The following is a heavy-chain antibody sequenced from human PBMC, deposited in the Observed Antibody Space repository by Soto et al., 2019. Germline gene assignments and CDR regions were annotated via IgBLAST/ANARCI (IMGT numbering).Heavy chain of an antibody. Sequence: QVQLVESRGGLVKPGGSLRLSCAASGFTFSDYYMSWIRQAPGKGLEWVSYISSSSSYTNYADSVKGRFTISRDNAKNSLYLQMNSLRAEDTAVYYCARLRVDYYDSSGIDYWGQGTLVTVSS. J-gene: IGHJ4*02. CDR1: GFTFSDYY. D-gene: IGHD3-22*01. CDR3: ARLRVDYYDSSGIDY. CDR2: ISSSSSYT. V-gene: IGHV3-11*06.